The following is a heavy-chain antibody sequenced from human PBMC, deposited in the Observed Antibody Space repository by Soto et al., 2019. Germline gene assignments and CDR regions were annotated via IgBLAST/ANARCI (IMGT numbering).Heavy chain of an antibody. CDR2: IGTAGDT. J-gene: IGHJ3*02. CDR3: ARGVITGTPGVLDAFDI. D-gene: IGHD1-7*01. CDR1: GFTFSSYD. V-gene: IGHV3-13*01. Sequence: EVQLVESGGGLVQPGGSLRLSCAASGFTFSSYDMHWVRQATGKGLEWVSAIGTAGDTYYPGSVKGRFTISRENAKNSLYRQMNSLRAGDTAVYYCARGVITGTPGVLDAFDIWGQGTMVTVSS.